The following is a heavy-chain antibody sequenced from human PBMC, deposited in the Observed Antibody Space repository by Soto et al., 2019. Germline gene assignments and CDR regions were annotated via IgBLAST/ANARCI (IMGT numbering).Heavy chain of an antibody. Sequence: GFLRLSSAASGXPFSMSAMACVGQAPGKGLEWVSTTGLNGRTTYYADSVKGRFAVSRDNTKNTLDLQMASLRAEDTAVYYCATVHSTSRSFEYWGQGTVVTVSS. CDR1: GXPFSMSA. CDR3: ATVHSTSRSFEY. CDR2: TGLNGRTT. J-gene: IGHJ4*02. D-gene: IGHD6-6*01. V-gene: IGHV3-23*01.